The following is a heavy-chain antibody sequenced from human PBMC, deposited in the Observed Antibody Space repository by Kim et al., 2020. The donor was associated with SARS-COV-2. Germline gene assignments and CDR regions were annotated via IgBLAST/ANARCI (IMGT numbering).Heavy chain of an antibody. CDR1: GGSISSSSYY. V-gene: IGHV4-39*01. J-gene: IGHJ4*02. CDR3: ARARITMIVVVVLGAHYFVS. D-gene: IGHD3-22*01. CDR2: IYYIGST. Sequence: SETLSLTCTVSGGSISSSSYYWGWIRQPPGKGLEWIGSIYYIGSTYYNPSLKSRVTISVDTSKNQFSLKLSSVTAADTAVYYCARARITMIVVVVLGAHYFVSWGQGTLGSLSP.